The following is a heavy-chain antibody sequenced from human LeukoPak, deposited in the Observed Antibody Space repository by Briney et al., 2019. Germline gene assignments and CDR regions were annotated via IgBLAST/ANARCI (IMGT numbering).Heavy chain of an antibody. D-gene: IGHD2-2*01. J-gene: IGHJ3*02. CDR2: ISAYNGNT. CDR1: GYTFTSYG. CDR3: ARDWGYCSSTSCPPDAFAI. V-gene: IGHV1-18*04. Sequence: ASVKVSCKASGYTFTSYGISWVRQAPGHGLEWMGWISAYNGNTNYAQKLQGRVTMTTDTSTSTAYMELRSLRSDDTAVYYCARDWGYCSSTSCPPDAFAIWGQGTMVTVSS.